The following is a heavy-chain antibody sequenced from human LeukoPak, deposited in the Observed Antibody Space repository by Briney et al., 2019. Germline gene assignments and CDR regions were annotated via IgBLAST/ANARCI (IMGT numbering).Heavy chain of an antibody. CDR3: ARAAHYGDYALVKYYFDY. CDR1: GFTFDDYG. J-gene: IGHJ4*02. CDR2: INWNGGST. V-gene: IGHV3-20*04. Sequence: GGSLRLSCAASGFTFDDYGMSWVRQAPGKGQELVSGINWNGGSTGYADSVKGRFTISTDNAKNSLYLQMNSLRAEDTALYYCARAAHYGDYALVKYYFDYWGQGTLVTVSS. D-gene: IGHD4-17*01.